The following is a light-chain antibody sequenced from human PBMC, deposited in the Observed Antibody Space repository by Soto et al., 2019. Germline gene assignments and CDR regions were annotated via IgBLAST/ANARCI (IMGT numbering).Light chain of an antibody. J-gene: IGLJ3*02. CDR1: SSNIGSGYD. CDR3: QSYDSSLSVWL. Sequence: QSVLTQPPSVSGAPGQRVTISCTGSSSNIGSGYDVHWYQQLPGTAPKLLIYGNTNRPSGVPDRFSGSKSGTSASLAITGLQAEDEADYYCQSYDSSLSVWLFGGGTKLT. CDR2: GNT. V-gene: IGLV1-40*01.